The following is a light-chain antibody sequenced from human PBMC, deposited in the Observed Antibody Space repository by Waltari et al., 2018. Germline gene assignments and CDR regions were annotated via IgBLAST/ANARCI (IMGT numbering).Light chain of an antibody. Sequence: DIQLTQSPSSLSASVGDRVTITCRASQSISSYLNWYQQKPGKAPKLLIYAASSLQSGVPSRFSGSVSATDFTLTISSLQPEDFATYYCQHSYSTPLTFGGGTKVEIK. J-gene: IGKJ4*01. CDR3: QHSYSTPLT. CDR2: AAS. CDR1: QSISSY. V-gene: IGKV1-39*01.